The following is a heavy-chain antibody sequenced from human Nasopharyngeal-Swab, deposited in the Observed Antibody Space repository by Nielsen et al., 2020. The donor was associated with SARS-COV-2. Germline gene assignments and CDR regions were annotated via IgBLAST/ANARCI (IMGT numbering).Heavy chain of an antibody. D-gene: IGHD5-18*01. CDR3: ARDHPHTAIDY. V-gene: IGHV3-21*01. CDR2: ISSSSSYI. J-gene: IGHJ4*02. Sequence: WIRQPTGKGLEWVSSISSSSSYIYYADSVKGRFTISRDNAKNSLYLQMDSLRAEDTAVYYCARDHPHTAIDYWGQGTLVTVSS.